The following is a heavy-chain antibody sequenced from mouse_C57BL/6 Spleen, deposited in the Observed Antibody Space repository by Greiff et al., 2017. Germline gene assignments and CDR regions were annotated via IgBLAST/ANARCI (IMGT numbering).Heavy chain of an antibody. Sequence: VQLQQPGAELVRPGSSVKLSCKASGYTFTSYWMHWVKQRPIQGLEWIGNIDPSDSETPYNQKFKDKATLTVDKSSSTAYMQLSSLTSEDSAVYYCARSGPLDYWGQGTTLTVSS. J-gene: IGHJ2*01. CDR3: ARSGPLDY. V-gene: IGHV1-52*01. CDR2: IDPSDSET. D-gene: IGHD4-1*01. CDR1: GYTFTSYW.